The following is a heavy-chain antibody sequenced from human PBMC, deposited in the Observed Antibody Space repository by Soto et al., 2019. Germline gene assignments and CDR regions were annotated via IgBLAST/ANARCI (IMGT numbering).Heavy chain of an antibody. CDR3: ARRYGYSFDY. CDR2: IYYSGST. J-gene: IGHJ4*02. V-gene: IGHV4-59*08. D-gene: IGHD1-1*01. Sequence: PSETLSPTCPVSGGSLSNFYLRWIRQPPGKGLEWIGYIYYSGSTNYNPSLKSRVTISVDTSKNQFSLKLSSVTAADTAVYYCARRYGYSFDYWGQGTLVTVSS. CDR1: GGSLSNFY.